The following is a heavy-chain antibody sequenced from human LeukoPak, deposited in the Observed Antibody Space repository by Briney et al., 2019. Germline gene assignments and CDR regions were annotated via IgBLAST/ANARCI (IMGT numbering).Heavy chain of an antibody. Sequence: SQTLTLSCTVSGVSIGSGGYYWTWMRQRPGEGLEWIGYIYHTGITYYHPSLKSRATISVDTSKNQISLKLTSVSAADTALYYCARDGPLSGGFGYWGPLALVTFSS. CDR2: IYHTGIT. D-gene: IGHD2-15*01. V-gene: IGHV4-31*03. CDR3: ARDGPLSGGFGY. J-gene: IGHJ4*03. CDR1: GVSIGSGGYY.